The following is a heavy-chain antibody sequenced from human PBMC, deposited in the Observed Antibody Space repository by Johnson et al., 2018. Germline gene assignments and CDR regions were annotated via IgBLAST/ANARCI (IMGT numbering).Heavy chain of an antibody. J-gene: IGHJ3*02. V-gene: IGHV3-21*01. D-gene: IGHD5-24*01. Sequence: VQLVESGGGLVKPGGSLRLSCAASGFTFSSYSMNWVRQAPGKGLEWVSCISSSSSYIYYADSVKGRFTISRDNAKNSLYLQMNSRGAEDTAVYYCAREIGDGYNYDAFDMWGQGTMVTVSS. CDR1: GFTFSSYS. CDR3: AREIGDGYNYDAFDM. CDR2: ISSSSSYI.